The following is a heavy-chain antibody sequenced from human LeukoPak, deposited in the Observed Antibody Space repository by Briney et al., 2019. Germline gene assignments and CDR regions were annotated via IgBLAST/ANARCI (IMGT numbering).Heavy chain of an antibody. CDR2: IHLSGRT. D-gene: IGHD2-8*01. CDR3: SRENGAFSPFGY. J-gene: IGHJ4*02. CDR1: GFTFSNAW. Sequence: GSLILSCAASGFTFSNAWMSWVRQPPGQGLEWIGEIHLSGRTNYNPSLNSRVTLALDTSKNHLSLSLTSVTAADTAVYYCSRENGAFSPFGYWGQGTLVTVPS. V-gene: IGHV4-4*02.